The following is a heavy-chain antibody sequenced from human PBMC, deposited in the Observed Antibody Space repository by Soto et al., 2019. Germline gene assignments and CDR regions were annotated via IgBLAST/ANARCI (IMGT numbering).Heavy chain of an antibody. CDR3: ARGRGPLKNFFDY. CDR2: INPNSGGT. J-gene: IGHJ4*01. Sequence: ASVKFSCKASGYTFTGYYMHWVRQAPGQGLEWMGWINPNSGGTNYAQKFQGRVTMTRDTSISTAYMELSRLRSDDTAVYYCARGRGPLKNFFDYWGHVTLFTVSS. V-gene: IGHV1-2*02. CDR1: GYTFTGYY.